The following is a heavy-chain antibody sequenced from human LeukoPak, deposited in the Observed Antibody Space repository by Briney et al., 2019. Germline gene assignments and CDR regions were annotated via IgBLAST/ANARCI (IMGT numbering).Heavy chain of an antibody. D-gene: IGHD3-3*01. CDR1: GFTSGSYW. J-gene: IGHJ6*03. CDR2: IDDDGTDT. V-gene: IGHV3-74*01. CDR3: ARGMLSSAGYHWYYYMDV. Sequence: GGSLRLSCAASGFTSGSYWMHWVRQAPGKGPEWVSRIDDDGTDTHYAVSVKGRFTISRDNAKNTLYLQMNSLRDEDTAVYYCARGMLSSAGYHWYYYMDVWGKGAMVTVSS.